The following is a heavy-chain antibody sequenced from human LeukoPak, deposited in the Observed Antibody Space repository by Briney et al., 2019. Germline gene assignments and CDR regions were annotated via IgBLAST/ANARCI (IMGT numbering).Heavy chain of an antibody. CDR3: AKDKYYGSGSYGPLDY. D-gene: IGHD3-10*01. Sequence: PGGSLRLSCAASGCTFDDYAMHWVRQAPGKGLEWVSGVSWNIGSIVYAESVKGRFTISRDNAKKSLYLQMNSLRAEDTALYYCAKDKYYGSGSYGPLDYWGQGTLVTVSS. CDR2: VSWNIGSI. CDR1: GCTFDDYA. V-gene: IGHV3-9*01. J-gene: IGHJ4*02.